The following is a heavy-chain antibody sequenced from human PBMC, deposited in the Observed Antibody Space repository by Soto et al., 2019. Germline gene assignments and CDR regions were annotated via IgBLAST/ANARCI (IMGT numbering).Heavy chain of an antibody. CDR1: GFAISMYW. D-gene: IGHD1-1*01. J-gene: IGHJ4*02. CDR2: INQDGSIQ. CDR3: ARLTEADTTFVY. V-gene: IGHV3-7*03. Sequence: GGSLRLSCEASGFAISMYWMSWVRQGPGKGLQWVANINQDGSIQHYVDSVRGRFTVSGENAKNSLFLQMNSLSAEDTAEYYCARLTEADTTFVYWGQGT.